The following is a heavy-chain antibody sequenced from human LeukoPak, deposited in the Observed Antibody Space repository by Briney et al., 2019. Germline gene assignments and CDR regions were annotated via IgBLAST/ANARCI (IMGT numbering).Heavy chain of an antibody. J-gene: IGHJ4*02. V-gene: IGHV3-23*01. Sequence: GGSLRLSCAASGFTFSSYAMSWVRQAPGKGLEWVSAISGSGGSTYYADSVKGRFTISRDNSKNTLYLQMNSLRAEDTAVYYCAKDQDIVGVPAASFDYWGQGTLVTVSS. CDR2: ISGSGGST. D-gene: IGHD2-2*01. CDR3: AKDQDIVGVPAASFDY. CDR1: GFTFSSYA.